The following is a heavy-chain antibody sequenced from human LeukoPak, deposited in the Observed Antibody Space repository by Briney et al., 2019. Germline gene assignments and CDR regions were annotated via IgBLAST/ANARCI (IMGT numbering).Heavy chain of an antibody. V-gene: IGHV1-18*04. CDR3: ARDRTSWGYCSGGSCLFDY. D-gene: IGHD2-15*01. CDR2: ISAYNGNT. J-gene: IGHJ4*02. CDR1: GYTFTSYG. Sequence: GASVKVSCKASGYTFTSYGISWVRQAPGQGLEWMGWISAYNGNTNYAQKLQGRVTMTTDTSTSTAYMELRSLRSDDTAVYYCARDRTSWGYCSGGSCLFDYWGQGTLVAVSS.